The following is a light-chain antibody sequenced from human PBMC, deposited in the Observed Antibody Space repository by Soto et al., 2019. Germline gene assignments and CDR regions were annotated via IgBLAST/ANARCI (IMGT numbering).Light chain of an antibody. J-gene: IGLJ2*01. V-gene: IGLV8-61*01. CDR2: NTN. Sequence: QAVVTQEPSFSVSPGGTVTLTCGLSSGSVSTSYYPSWYQQTPGQAPRTLIYNTNTRSSGVPDRFSGSILGNKAALTITGAQADDESDYYCVLYMGGGPDVVFGGGTQLTVL. CDR1: SGSVSTSYY. CDR3: VLYMGGGPDVV.